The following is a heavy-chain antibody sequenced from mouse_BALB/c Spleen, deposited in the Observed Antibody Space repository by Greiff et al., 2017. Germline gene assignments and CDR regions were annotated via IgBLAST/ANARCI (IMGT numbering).Heavy chain of an antibody. CDR3: TREEDGSSPY. CDR2: IYPSDSYT. CDR1: GYTFTSYW. D-gene: IGHD2-3*01. J-gene: IGHJ3*01. V-gene: IGHV1-69*02. Sequence: QVQLQQPGAELVRPGASVKLSCKASGYTFTSYWINWVKQRPGQGLEWIGNIYPSDSYTNYNQKFKDKATLTVDKSSSTAYMQLSSPTSEDSAVYYCTREEDGSSPYWGQGTLVTVSA.